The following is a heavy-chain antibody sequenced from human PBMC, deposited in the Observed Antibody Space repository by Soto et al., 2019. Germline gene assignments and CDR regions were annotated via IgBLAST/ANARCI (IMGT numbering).Heavy chain of an antibody. V-gene: IGHV2-5*02. CDR3: AHTIVVVPTAHDAFDV. D-gene: IGHD2-2*01. CDR1: GFTLSSIGVG. J-gene: IGHJ3*01. Sequence: QITLKESGPTLVKPTQTLTLTCNFSGFTLSSIGVGVGWIRQPPGKALEWLGILYWDDAKNYSPSLKRRISIAKDTSKDQSVLTLTNMDPVDTATYYCAHTIVVVPTAHDAFDVWGQGTMVTVSS. CDR2: LYWDDAK.